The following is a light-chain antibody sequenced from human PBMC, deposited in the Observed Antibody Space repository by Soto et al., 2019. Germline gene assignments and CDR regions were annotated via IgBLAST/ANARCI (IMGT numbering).Light chain of an antibody. CDR1: SSDVGGYNY. CDR2: DVS. J-gene: IGLJ2*01. Sequence: QSALTQPASVSGSPGQSITISCTGTSSDVGGYNYVSWYQQHPGKAPKLMIYDVSNRPSGVSDRFSGSKSGKTACLTISGVQGEDEVNYAGRSHAGSHPEVFGGGTKLTVL. CDR3: RSHAGSHPEV. V-gene: IGLV2-14*01.